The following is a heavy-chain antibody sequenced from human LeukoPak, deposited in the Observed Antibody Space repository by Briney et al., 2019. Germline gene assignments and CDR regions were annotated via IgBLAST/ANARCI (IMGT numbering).Heavy chain of an antibody. V-gene: IGHV3-53*01. Sequence: GGSLRLSCAASGFTVSSNYMSWVRQAPGKGLEWVSVIYSGGSTYYADSVKGRFTISRDNSKNTLYLQMNSLRAEDTAVYYCARERVRGVIIDAFDIWGQGTMVTVSS. CDR3: ARERVRGVIIDAFDI. CDR2: IYSGGST. CDR1: GFTVSSNY. J-gene: IGHJ3*02. D-gene: IGHD3-10*01.